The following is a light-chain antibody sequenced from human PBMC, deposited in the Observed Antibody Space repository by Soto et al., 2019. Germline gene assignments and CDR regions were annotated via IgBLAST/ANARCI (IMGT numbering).Light chain of an antibody. Sequence: NSMLTQPHSVSESPGKTVTISCTRSSGSIASNSVQWYQQRPGSAPTTVIYESNQRPSGVPDRFSGSTDGSSNSASLTIFGLQTEDEADYYCQSYGDDFLVFGGGTKLTVL. J-gene: IGLJ2*01. CDR3: QSYGDDFLV. CDR2: ESN. V-gene: IGLV6-57*04. CDR1: SGSIASNS.